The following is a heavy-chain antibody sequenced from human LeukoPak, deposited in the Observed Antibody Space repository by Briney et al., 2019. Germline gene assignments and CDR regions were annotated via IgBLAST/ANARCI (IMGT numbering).Heavy chain of an antibody. CDR1: GFTFSSYA. CDR2: ISYDGSNK. CDR3: ASGDYLSPFDY. V-gene: IGHV3-30*01. D-gene: IGHD4-17*01. J-gene: IGHJ4*02. Sequence: GGSLRLSCAASGFTFSSYAMHWVRQAPCKGLEWVAVISYDGSNKYYADSVKGRFTISRDNSTNTLYLQMNSLRAEDTAVYYCASGDYLSPFDYWGQGTLVTVSS.